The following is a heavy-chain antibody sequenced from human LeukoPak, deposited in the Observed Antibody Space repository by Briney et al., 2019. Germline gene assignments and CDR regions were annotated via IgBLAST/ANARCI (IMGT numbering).Heavy chain of an antibody. CDR2: ISSSGGST. CDR1: GFTFSSYA. J-gene: IGHJ5*02. CDR3: AKDSFRSSSGVDP. D-gene: IGHD6-19*01. Sequence: TGGSLRLSCAASGFTFSSYAMTWVRQAPGKGLQWVSAISSSGGSTYYAESVKGRFTISRDNSKNTLFLQMNSLRAEDTAVYYCAKDSFRSSSGVDPWGQGTLVTVSS. V-gene: IGHV3-23*01.